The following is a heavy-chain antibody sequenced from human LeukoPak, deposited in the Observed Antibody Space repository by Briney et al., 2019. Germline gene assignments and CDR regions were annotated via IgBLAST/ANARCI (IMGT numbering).Heavy chain of an antibody. V-gene: IGHV4-59*01. CDR2: ISYSGYT. CDR1: GGSISSYY. Sequence: NTSETLSLTCTVSGGSISSYYWSWIRQPPGKGLEWIGYISYSGYTNYNPSLQSRVTISLDRSKNQFSVKLTSVTAADTAVYYCARIERDGSGKPPYYYMDVWGEGTTVTVSS. D-gene: IGHD3-10*01. CDR3: ARIERDGSGKPPYYYMDV. J-gene: IGHJ6*03.